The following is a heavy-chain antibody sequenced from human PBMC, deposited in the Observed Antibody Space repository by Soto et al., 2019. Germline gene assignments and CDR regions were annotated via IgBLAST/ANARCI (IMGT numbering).Heavy chain of an antibody. J-gene: IGHJ6*02. D-gene: IGHD2-2*01. V-gene: IGHV4-34*01. CDR2: INHSGST. CDR3: ARGYCSSTSCYWTYYYYGMDV. CDR1: GGSFSGYY. Sequence: SETLSLTCAVYGGSFSGYYWSWIRQPPGKGLEWIGEINHSGSTNYNPSLKSRVTISVDTSKNQFSLKLSSVTAADTAVYYCARGYCSSTSCYWTYYYYGMDVWGQGTTVT.